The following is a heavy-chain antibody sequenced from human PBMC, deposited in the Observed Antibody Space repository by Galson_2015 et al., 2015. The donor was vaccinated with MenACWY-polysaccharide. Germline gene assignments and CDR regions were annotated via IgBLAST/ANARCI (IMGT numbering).Heavy chain of an antibody. D-gene: IGHD2-15*01. CDR1: GFTFITHY. V-gene: IGHV3-74*01. Sequence: SLRLSCAVSGFTFITHYMHWVRQDLGKGLLWVSHINSDGSVKIYADSVKGRFTISRDNAKNTLYLQMNNLRAEDTAIYYCARDNWMCGSWCVTFDSWGQGALVTVSS. J-gene: IGHJ4*02. CDR2: INSDGSVK. CDR3: ARDNWMCGSWCVTFDS.